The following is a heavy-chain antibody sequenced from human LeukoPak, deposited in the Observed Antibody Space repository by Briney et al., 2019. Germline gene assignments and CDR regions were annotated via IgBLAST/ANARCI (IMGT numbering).Heavy chain of an antibody. Sequence: ASVKVSCKVSGYTLTELSMHWVRQAPGKGLEWMGGFDPEDGETIYAQKFQGRVTMTSDTSINTAYLELSSLRSEDTAVYYCAGEPRRFGDWGQGTLVTVSS. D-gene: IGHD3-10*01. J-gene: IGHJ4*02. CDR3: AGEPRRFGD. V-gene: IGHV1-24*01. CDR1: GYTLTELS. CDR2: FDPEDGET.